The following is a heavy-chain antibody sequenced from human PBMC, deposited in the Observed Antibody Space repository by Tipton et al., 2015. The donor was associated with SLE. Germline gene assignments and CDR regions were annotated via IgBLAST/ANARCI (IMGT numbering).Heavy chain of an antibody. Sequence: SLRLSCAASGFTFSSYSMNWVRQAPGKGLEWFSSISSSSSHIYYADSVKGRFTISRDNAKNSLYLQMNSLRAEDTAVYYCARDPSGPWGQGTLVTVSS. CDR2: ISSSSSHI. CDR3: ARDPSGP. CDR1: GFTFSSYS. V-gene: IGHV3-21*03. J-gene: IGHJ5*02.